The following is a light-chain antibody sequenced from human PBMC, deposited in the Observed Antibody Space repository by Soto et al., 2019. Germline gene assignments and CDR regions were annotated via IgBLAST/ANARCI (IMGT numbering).Light chain of an antibody. V-gene: IGKV1-5*01. CDR1: QSISRW. Sequence: DIPMTQSPSTLSGSVGDRVTITCRASQSISRWLAWHQQKPGKAPRLLIYDASNLQRGVPSRFSGSGSGTEFTLTITSLQPEDFATYYCQQYNDYSGMFGQGTKVEIK. CDR2: DAS. J-gene: IGKJ1*01. CDR3: QQYNDYSGM.